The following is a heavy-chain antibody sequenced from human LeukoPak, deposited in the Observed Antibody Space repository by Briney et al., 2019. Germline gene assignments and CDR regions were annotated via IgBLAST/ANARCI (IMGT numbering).Heavy chain of an antibody. D-gene: IGHD5-18*01. J-gene: IGHJ4*02. V-gene: IGHV3-23*01. CDR1: GFTFSNAW. Sequence: GGSLRLSCAASGFTFSNAWMNWVRQAPGKGLEWVSGITGNGATTYYADSVKGRFTISRDNSRNTVYLQMNSLRAEDTAVYYCANDLGWIQLNLGRGQGTLVTVSS. CDR2: ITGNGATT. CDR3: ANDLGWIQLNLG.